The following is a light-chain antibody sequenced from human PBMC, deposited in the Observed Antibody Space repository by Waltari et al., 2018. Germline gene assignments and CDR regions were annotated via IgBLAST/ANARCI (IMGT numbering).Light chain of an antibody. CDR3: ASYTSSSTYV. V-gene: IGLV2-14*01. Sequence: QSALTQPASVSGSPGQSITISCTGTSSDVGSYNRVPWYQQPPGTAPKLMIYEVSHRPSGVSNRFSGSKSSNTASLTISGLQAEDEADYYCASYTSSSTYVFGGGTKLTVL. CDR2: EVS. CDR1: SSDVGSYNR. J-gene: IGLJ2*01.